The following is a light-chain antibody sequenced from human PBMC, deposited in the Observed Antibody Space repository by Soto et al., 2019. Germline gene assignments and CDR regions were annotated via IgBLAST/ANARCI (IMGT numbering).Light chain of an antibody. J-gene: IGKJ1*01. V-gene: IGKV1-27*01. Sequence: DIQMTQCAASLAASVGEKVTITCRASQGISNYLAWYQQKPGKVPKLLIYAASTLQSGVPSRFSGSGSGTDFTLNISSLQPEDVATYYCQKYNSAPPTFGQATRWIS. CDR3: QKYNSAPPT. CDR2: AAS. CDR1: QGISNY.